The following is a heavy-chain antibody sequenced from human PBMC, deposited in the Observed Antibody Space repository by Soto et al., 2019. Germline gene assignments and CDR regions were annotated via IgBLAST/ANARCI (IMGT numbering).Heavy chain of an antibody. CDR2: IDYSGKT. V-gene: IGHV4-38-2*01. J-gene: IGHJ4*02. CDR3: ARYNSYAIDY. CDR1: GYLISSGYY. D-gene: IGHD2-8*01. Sequence: PSETLSLTCSVSGYLISSGYYWGWVRQTPGKGLEWLGSIDYSGKTYKNPSLKSRVSASVDLSQNQFSLNLRSLTAADTAVYFCARYNSYAIDYWGRGTLVTSPQ.